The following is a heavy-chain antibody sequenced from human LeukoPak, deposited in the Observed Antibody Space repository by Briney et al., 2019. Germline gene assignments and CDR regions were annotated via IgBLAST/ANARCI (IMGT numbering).Heavy chain of an antibody. CDR1: RYTLTELS. Sequence: ASVKVSCKVSRYTLTELSMHWVRQAPGKGLEWMGGFDPEDGETIYAQKFQGGVTMTEDTSTDTAYMELSSLRSEDTAVYYCATGRRYSGSYSNWFDPWGQGTLVTVSS. CDR3: ATGRRYSGSYSNWFDP. D-gene: IGHD1-26*01. CDR2: FDPEDGET. V-gene: IGHV1-24*01. J-gene: IGHJ5*02.